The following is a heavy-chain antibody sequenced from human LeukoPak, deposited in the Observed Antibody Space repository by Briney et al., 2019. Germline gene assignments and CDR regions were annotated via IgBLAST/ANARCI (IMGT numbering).Heavy chain of an antibody. V-gene: IGHV4-38-2*02. Sequence: PSETLSLTCTVSGYSISSGYYWGWIRQPPGKGLEWIGSIYHSGSTYYNPSLKSRVTISVDTSKNQFSLKLSSVTAADTAAYYCARAPSDSSGYSSYYYYMDVWGKGTTVTVSS. CDR2: IYHSGST. CDR3: ARAPSDSSGYSSYYYYMDV. J-gene: IGHJ6*03. D-gene: IGHD3-22*01. CDR1: GYSISSGYY.